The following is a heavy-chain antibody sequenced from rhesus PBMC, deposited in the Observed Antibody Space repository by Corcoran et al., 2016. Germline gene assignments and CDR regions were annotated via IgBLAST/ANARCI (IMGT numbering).Heavy chain of an antibody. CDR2: IINKANGGTA. CDR3: ARGYSYYYGLDS. D-gene: IGHD5-12*01. Sequence: EVQLVESGGGLVQPGGSLRVSCAASGFTCRDYYMQWVRQAPGKGPEWVGFIINKANGGTAEYAASVKGRFTISRDDSKSIASLQMNSLKTEDTAVYYCARGYSYYYGLDSWGQGVVVTVSS. CDR1: GFTCRDYY. V-gene: IGHV3-116*01. J-gene: IGHJ6*01.